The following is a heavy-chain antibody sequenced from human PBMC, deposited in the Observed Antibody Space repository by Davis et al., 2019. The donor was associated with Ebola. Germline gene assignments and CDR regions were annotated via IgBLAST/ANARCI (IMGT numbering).Heavy chain of an antibody. CDR3: ARAGAYDYVWGSYPDWFDP. J-gene: IGHJ5*02. V-gene: IGHV1-18*01. D-gene: IGHD3-16*02. CDR1: GYTFTSYG. CDR2: ISAYNGNT. Sequence: ASVKVSCKASGYTFTSYGISWVRQAPGQGLEWMGWISAYNGNTNYAQKLQGRVTMTTDTSTSTAYMELRSLRSEDTAVYYCARAGAYDYVWGSYPDWFDPWGQGTLVTVSS.